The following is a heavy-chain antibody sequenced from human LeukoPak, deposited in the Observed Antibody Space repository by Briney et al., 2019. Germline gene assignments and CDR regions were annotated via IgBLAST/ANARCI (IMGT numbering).Heavy chain of an antibody. CDR2: TYYRSKWYN. J-gene: IGHJ6*03. CDR3: ARAILLWFGEPDNYYYYMDV. Sequence: SQTLSLTCAISGDSVSSNSAAWNWIRQSPSRGLEWLGRTYYRSKWYNDYAVSVKSRITINPDTSKNQFSLQLNSVTPEDTAVYYCARAILLWFGEPDNYYYYMDVWGKGTTVTVSS. D-gene: IGHD3-10*01. CDR1: GDSVSSNSAA. V-gene: IGHV6-1*01.